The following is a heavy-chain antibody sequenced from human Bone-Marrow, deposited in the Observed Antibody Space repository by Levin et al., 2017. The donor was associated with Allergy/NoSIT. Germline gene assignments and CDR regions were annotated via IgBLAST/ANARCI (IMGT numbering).Heavy chain of an antibody. CDR2: IKQDGSEK. CDR3: ARGVRGPATAILDY. Sequence: GGSLRLSCAASGFTFSSYWMSWVRQAPGKGLEWVANIKQDGSEKYYVDSVKGRFTISRDNAKNSLYLQMNSLRAEDTAVYYCARGVRGPATAILDYWGQGTLVTVSS. CDR1: GFTFSSYW. J-gene: IGHJ4*02. D-gene: IGHD2-2*02. V-gene: IGHV3-7*01.